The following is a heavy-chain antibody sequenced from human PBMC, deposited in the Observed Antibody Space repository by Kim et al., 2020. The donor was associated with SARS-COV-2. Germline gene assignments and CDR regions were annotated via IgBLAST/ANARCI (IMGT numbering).Heavy chain of an antibody. V-gene: IGHV3-33*01. J-gene: IGHJ4*02. CDR2: R. Sequence: RFYADSVKGRITATRDNSKNALYLQMENLRADDTAVYYCARRRLAHFDYWGRGTLVTVSS. CDR3: ARRRLAHFDY.